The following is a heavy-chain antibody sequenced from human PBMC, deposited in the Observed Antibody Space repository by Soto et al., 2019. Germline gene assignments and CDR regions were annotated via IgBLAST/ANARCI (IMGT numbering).Heavy chain of an antibody. CDR2: ISYDGSNK. J-gene: IGHJ6*02. Sequence: GGSLRLSCAASGFTFSSYGMHWVRQAPGKGLEWVAVISYDGSNKYYADSVKGRFTISRDNSKNTLYLQMYSLRAEDTAVYYCAKDLSDSGSYYYYYYGMDVWGQGTTVTVSS. CDR1: GFTFSSYG. CDR3: AKDLSDSGSYYYYYYGMDV. D-gene: IGHD1-26*01. V-gene: IGHV3-30*18.